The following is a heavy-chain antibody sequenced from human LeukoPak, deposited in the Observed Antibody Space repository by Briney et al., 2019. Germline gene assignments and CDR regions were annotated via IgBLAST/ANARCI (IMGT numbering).Heavy chain of an antibody. V-gene: IGHV3-30*04. J-gene: IGHJ4*02. CDR3: ARDGPRYCSGGSCYFGY. CDR2: ISYDGSNK. D-gene: IGHD2-15*01. CDR1: GFTFSSYA. Sequence: GGSLRLSCAASGFTFSSYAMHWVRQAPGKGLEWVAVISYDGSNKYYADSVKGRFTISRDNSKNTLYLQMNSLRAEDTAVYYCARDGPRYCSGGSCYFGYWGQGTLVTVSS.